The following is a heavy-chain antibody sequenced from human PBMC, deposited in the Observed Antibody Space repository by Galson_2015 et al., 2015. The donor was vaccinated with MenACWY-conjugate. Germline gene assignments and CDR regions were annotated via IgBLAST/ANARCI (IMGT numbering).Heavy chain of an antibody. CDR2: ISSDGTTT. CDR1: GFTFSNYW. CDR3: ATMGVISMVRGVISP. J-gene: IGHJ5*02. Sequence: SLRLSCAASGFTFSNYWMHWVRQVPGKGLVWVSRISSDGTTTIYADSVKGRSTISRDNAKNTLYLHMNSLRVEDTAVYFRATMGVISMVRGVISPWGQGTLVTVSS. D-gene: IGHD3-10*01. V-gene: IGHV3-74*01.